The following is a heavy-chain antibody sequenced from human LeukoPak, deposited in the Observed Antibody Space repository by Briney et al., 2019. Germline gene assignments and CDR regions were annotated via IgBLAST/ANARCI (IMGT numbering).Heavy chain of an antibody. CDR1: GYNFDTSW. D-gene: IGHD5-12*01. CDR3: TKQGGRYSGYDFRCDS. J-gene: IGHJ4*02. Sequence: RGESLKISCKASGYNFDTSWTGWVRQKPGKGLEWMAIIYPRDSDVKYNPSFQGQVTISADKSMTTAYLRWDSLKASDSAMHYCTKQGGRYSGYDFRCDSWGQGTLITVSS. CDR2: IYPRDSDV. V-gene: IGHV5-51*01.